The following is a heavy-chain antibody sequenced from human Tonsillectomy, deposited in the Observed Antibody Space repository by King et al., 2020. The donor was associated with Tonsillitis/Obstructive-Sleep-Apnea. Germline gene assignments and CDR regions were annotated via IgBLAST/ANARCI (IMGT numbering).Heavy chain of an antibody. D-gene: IGHD5-12*01. CDR1: GFTFGDYT. J-gene: IGHJ3*02. CDR3: IRGGGPTKGAFDI. Sequence: VQLVESGGGLVQPGRSLRLSCTASGFTFGDYTVNWLRQAPGQGLEWVGFIRTKAYGGTTEYAAPVKDRFTISRDDSKNIAYLQMNSLKIEDTAVYYCIRGGGPTKGAFDIWGQGTMVTVSS. CDR2: IRTKAYGGTT. V-gene: IGHV3-49*03.